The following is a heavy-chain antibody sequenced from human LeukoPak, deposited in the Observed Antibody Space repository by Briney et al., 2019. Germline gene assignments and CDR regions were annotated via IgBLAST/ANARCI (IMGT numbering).Heavy chain of an antibody. CDR2: IWYDGNNK. Sequence: PGGSLRLSCAASGFTFSSYGMHWVRQAPGKGLEWVAVIWYDGNNKYYADSVKGRFTISRDNSKNTLYLQMNSLRAEDTAVYYCASHYGDLKFDYWGQGTLVTVSS. CDR1: GFTFSSYG. CDR3: ASHYGDLKFDY. J-gene: IGHJ4*02. D-gene: IGHD4-17*01. V-gene: IGHV3-33*01.